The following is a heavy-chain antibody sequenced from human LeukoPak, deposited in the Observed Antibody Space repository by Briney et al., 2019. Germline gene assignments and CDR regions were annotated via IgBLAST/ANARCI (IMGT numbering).Heavy chain of an antibody. V-gene: IGHV4-38-2*02. CDR3: ARDGEVLSSSWFWFDP. D-gene: IGHD6-13*01. Sequence: SSETLSFTCTVSGCSISSGYYWVWIRQPPGKGLEWIGNIYHSGSTYYNPSLKSRVTISVDTSKNQFSLKVRSVTAADTAVYYCARDGEVLSSSWFWFDPWGQGTLVTVSS. CDR2: IYHSGST. CDR1: GCSISSGYY. J-gene: IGHJ5*02.